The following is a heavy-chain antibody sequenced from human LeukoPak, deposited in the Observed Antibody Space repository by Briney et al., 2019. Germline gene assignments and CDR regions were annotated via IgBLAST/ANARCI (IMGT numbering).Heavy chain of an antibody. CDR3: ARENLGSGSYYFYYYYYGMDV. CDR1: YW. V-gene: IGHV3-74*01. J-gene: IGHJ6*02. D-gene: IGHD3-10*01. CDR2: INSDGSST. Sequence: YWMHWVRHAPGKGLVWVSRINSDGSSTSYADSVKGRFTISRDNAKNTLYLQMNSLRAEDTAVYYCARENLGSGSYYFYYYYYGMDVWGQGTTVTVSS.